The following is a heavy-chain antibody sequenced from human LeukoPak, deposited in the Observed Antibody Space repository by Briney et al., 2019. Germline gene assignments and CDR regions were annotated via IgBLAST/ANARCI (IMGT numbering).Heavy chain of an antibody. CDR1: GFTFSSYG. D-gene: IGHD3-22*01. CDR3: AKGFYGSSGYAVDY. J-gene: IGHJ4*02. CDR2: ISYDGSNK. Sequence: GRSLRLSCAASGFTFSSYGMHWVRQAPGKGLEWVAVISYDGSNKYYADSVKGRFTISRDNSKNTLYLQMNSLRAEDTAVYYCAKGFYGSSGYAVDYWGQGTLVTVSS. V-gene: IGHV3-30*18.